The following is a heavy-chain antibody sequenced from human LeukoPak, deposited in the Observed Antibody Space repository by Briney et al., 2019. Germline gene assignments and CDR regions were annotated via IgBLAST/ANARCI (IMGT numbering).Heavy chain of an antibody. Sequence: SVKVSCKASGGTFSSYAISWVRQAPGQGLEWMGGITPIFGTANYAQKFQGRVTITTDESTSTAYMELSSLRSEDTAVYYCASRLDSSGYYLDYFDYWGQGTLVTVSS. V-gene: IGHV1-69*05. J-gene: IGHJ4*02. D-gene: IGHD3-22*01. CDR2: ITPIFGTA. CDR1: GGTFSSYA. CDR3: ASRLDSSGYYLDYFDY.